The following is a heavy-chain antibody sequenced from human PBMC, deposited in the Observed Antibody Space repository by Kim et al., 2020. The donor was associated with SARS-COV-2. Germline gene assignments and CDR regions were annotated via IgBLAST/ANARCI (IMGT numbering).Heavy chain of an antibody. J-gene: IGHJ4*02. V-gene: IGHV3-21*01. Sequence: GGSLRLSCAASGFPFSSSGMNWVRQVPGQGLEWVSSISSRGDFKYYADSVKGRFTISRDNTKNLLFLHMDSLRAEDTALYYCASKTTMSKGNYFHYWGQGTLVTVSS. D-gene: IGHD3-10*02. CDR3: ASKTTMSKGNYFHY. CDR1: GFPFSSSG. CDR2: ISSRGDFK.